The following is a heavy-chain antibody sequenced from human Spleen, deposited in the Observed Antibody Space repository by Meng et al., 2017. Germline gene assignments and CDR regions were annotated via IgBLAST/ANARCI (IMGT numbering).Heavy chain of an antibody. CDR3: ASPWSY. D-gene: IGHD3-3*01. CDR1: RFTFSSNA. Sequence: EVQLLESGGGLVQPGGSLRLSCAASRFTFSSNAMSWVRQAPGKGLVWLSYIHPDGSSTAYADSVKGRFTISRDNAKNTLSLQMDSLRAEDTAVYYCASPWSYWGQGALVTVSS. J-gene: IGHJ4*02. V-gene: IGHV3-74*03. CDR2: IHPDGSST.